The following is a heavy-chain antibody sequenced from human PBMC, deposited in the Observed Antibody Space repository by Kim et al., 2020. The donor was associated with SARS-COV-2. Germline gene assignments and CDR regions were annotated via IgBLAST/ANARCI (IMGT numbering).Heavy chain of an antibody. CDR2: INHSGST. D-gene: IGHD3-22*01. Sequence: AETLSLTCAVYGGSFSGYYWSWIRQPPGKGLEWIGEINHSGSTIYNPSLKSRVTISVDSSNNQFYLKLSSVTAADTAVFYCARGLYYDSSGSLTSWFDPWGQGTLVTVSS. CDR1: GGSFSGYY. V-gene: IGHV4-34*01. J-gene: IGHJ5*02. CDR3: ARGLYYDSSGSLTSWFDP.